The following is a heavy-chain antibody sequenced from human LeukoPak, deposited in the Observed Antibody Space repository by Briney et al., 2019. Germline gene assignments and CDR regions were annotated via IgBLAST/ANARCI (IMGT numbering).Heavy chain of an antibody. CDR1: GGCISSSSHY. D-gene: IGHD3-3*01. CDR2: IYYSGST. CDR3: ARGSADWSGYTNNWFDP. V-gene: IGHV4-39*07. Sequence: SETLSLTCTVSGGCISSSSHYWGWIRQPPGKGLEWIGSIYYSGSTYYNPSLKSRVTISVDTSKNQFSLKLSSVTAADTAVYYCARGSADWSGYTNNWFDPWGQGTLVTVSS. J-gene: IGHJ5*02.